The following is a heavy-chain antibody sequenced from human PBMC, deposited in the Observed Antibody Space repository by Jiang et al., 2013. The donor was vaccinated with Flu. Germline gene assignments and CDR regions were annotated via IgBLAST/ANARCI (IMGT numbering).Heavy chain of an antibody. V-gene: IGHV4-59*08. D-gene: IGHD2/OR15-2a*01. CDR3: ARHLTYHFDY. CDR2: ISYSDVYSTGST. Sequence: SLTCTVSGGSMSSYYWSWIRQPPGKGLEWIGYISYSDVYSTGSTNYNPSLQSRVSISVDTSKNQFSLTMSSVTAADTAIYYCARHLTYHFDYWGQGTLVTVSS. J-gene: IGHJ4*01. CDR1: GGSMSSYY.